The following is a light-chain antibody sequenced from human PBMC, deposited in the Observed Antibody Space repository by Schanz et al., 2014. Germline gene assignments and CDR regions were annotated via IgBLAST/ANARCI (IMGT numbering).Light chain of an antibody. Sequence: QSALTQPASVSGSPGQSITISCTGTSSDVGGYNYVSWYQQHPGKAPKLMIFGVSKRPSGVPDRFSGSKSGTSASLAISGLQSEDEADYYCAAWDDSLNGYVVFGGGTKLTVL. CDR1: SSDVGGYNY. V-gene: IGLV2-14*01. CDR2: GVS. J-gene: IGLJ2*01. CDR3: AAWDDSLNGYVV.